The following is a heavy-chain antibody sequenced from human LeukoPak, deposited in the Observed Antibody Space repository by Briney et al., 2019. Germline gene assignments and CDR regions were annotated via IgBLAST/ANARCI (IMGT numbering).Heavy chain of an antibody. J-gene: IGHJ4*02. D-gene: IGHD6-13*01. V-gene: IGHV1-8*01. CDR2: MNPNSGNT. CDR1: GYTFTNYD. Sequence: ASVRVSCKASGYTFTNYDINWVRQASGQGLEWMGWMNPNSGNTGSAQKFQGRVAMTSNTSISTAYMELSSLRSEDTAVYYCARGLRREQQLLRAFDYWGQGTPVTVSS. CDR3: ARGLRREQQLLRAFDY.